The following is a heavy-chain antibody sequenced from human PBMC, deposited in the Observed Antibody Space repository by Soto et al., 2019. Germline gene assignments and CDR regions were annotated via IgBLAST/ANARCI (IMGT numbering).Heavy chain of an antibody. Sequence: QVQLQESGPGLVKPSQTLSLTCTVSGGSISSGGYYWSWIRQHPGKGLEWIGYIYYSGSTYYNPSLKRRVTISVDTSKNQCSLKLSSVTAADTAVYYCARGYYDFWSGYFLWYFDLWGRGTLVTVSS. CDR3: ARGYYDFWSGYFLWYFDL. V-gene: IGHV4-31*03. J-gene: IGHJ2*01. D-gene: IGHD3-3*01. CDR2: IYYSGST. CDR1: GGSISSGGYY.